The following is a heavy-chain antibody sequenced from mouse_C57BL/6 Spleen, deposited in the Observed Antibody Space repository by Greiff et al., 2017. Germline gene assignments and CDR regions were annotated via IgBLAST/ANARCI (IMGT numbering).Heavy chain of an antibody. CDR3: ARGDYGSSDEFAE. V-gene: IGHV1-69*01. J-gene: IGHJ3*01. CDR1: GYTFTSYW. Sequence: VQLQQPGAELVLPGASVKLSCKASGYTFTSYWMHWVKQRPGQGLEWIGEIDPSDSYTNYNQKFKGKSTLTVDKSSSTAYMQLSSLTSEDSAVYYCARGDYGSSDEFAEWGQGTLVTVSA. CDR2: IDPSDSYT. D-gene: IGHD1-1*01.